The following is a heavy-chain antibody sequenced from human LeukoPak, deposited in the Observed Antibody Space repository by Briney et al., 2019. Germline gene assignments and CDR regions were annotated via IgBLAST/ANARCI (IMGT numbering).Heavy chain of an antibody. CDR1: GGSISSNY. Sequence: TSDTLSLTCTVSGGSISSNYWNWIRQPAGKGLEGIGRIYKTGSTNYNPSLESRLTMSERTSKNQFSLKLSSVTAADTAVYYCVRAKISAAGVWLFDPWGQGTLITVSS. V-gene: IGHV4-4*07. CDR2: IYKTGST. J-gene: IGHJ5*02. D-gene: IGHD6-13*01. CDR3: VRAKISAAGVWLFDP.